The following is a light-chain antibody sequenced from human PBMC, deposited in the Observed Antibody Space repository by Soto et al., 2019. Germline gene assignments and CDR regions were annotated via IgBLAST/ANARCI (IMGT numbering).Light chain of an antibody. CDR3: SSFAGGGNPVL. CDR1: SSDVGGYNY. CDR2: EVT. V-gene: IGLV2-8*01. Sequence: QSALTQPPSASGSVGQSVTISCTGTSSDVGGYNYVSWHQQHPGNAPKVMIYEVTKRPPGVHDRFSGSKSGNTASLTVSGLEAEDEADYYCSSFAGGGNPVLLGGGTKATVL. J-gene: IGLJ2*01.